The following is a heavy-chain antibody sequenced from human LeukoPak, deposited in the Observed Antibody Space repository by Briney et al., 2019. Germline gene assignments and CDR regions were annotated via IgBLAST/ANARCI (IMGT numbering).Heavy chain of an antibody. V-gene: IGHV2-5*01. CDR2: IYWNDDK. Sequence: SGPTLVKPTQTLTLTCTFSGFSLSTSGVGVGWIRQPPGKALEWLALIYWNDDKRYSPSLKSRLTITKDTSKNQVVLTMTNMDPVDTATYYCARRGTSTSVDYWGQGTLVTVSS. J-gene: IGHJ4*02. CDR3: ARRGTSTSVDY. CDR1: GFSLSTSGVG. D-gene: IGHD2-2*01.